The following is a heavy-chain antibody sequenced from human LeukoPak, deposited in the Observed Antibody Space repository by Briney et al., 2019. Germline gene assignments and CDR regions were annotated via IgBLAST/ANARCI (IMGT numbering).Heavy chain of an antibody. CDR3: AREAAAGTFYYYYMDV. Sequence: GGSLRLSCSASGFTFSTYWMHWLRQAPGKGLVWVSRIDSDESSTSYADSVKGRFTISRDNAKNTLYLQMNSLRAEDTAVYYCAREAAAGTFYYYYMDVWGKGTTVTVSS. CDR2: IDSDESST. CDR1: GFTFSTYW. D-gene: IGHD6-13*01. J-gene: IGHJ6*03. V-gene: IGHV3-74*01.